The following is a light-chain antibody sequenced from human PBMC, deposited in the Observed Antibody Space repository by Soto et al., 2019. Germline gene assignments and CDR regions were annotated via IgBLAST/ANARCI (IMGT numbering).Light chain of an antibody. V-gene: IGKV1-9*01. CDR3: QQANSLPLT. J-gene: IGKJ4*01. CDR1: QGISSY. Sequence: DIQMTQSPSSLSASVGDRVTITCRAGQGISSYLGWYQQKPGKAPKLLIYKASTLKSGVPSRFSGSGSGTEFTLTISSLQPEDFATYYCQQANSLPLTFGGGNKWRS. CDR2: KAS.